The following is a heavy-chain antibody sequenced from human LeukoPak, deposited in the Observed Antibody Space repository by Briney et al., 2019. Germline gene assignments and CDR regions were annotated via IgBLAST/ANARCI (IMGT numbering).Heavy chain of an antibody. Sequence: GGSLRLSCAASGFTFSSYWMSWVRQTPGKGLEWVAHLNQDGSERYYVDSVKGRFTISRENAKNSLYLQMNSLRAEDTAVYYCAKCGSGSNFDYWGQGSLVTVSS. CDR1: GFTFSSYW. D-gene: IGHD3-10*01. V-gene: IGHV3-7*02. CDR2: LNQDGSER. CDR3: AKCGSGSNFDY. J-gene: IGHJ4*02.